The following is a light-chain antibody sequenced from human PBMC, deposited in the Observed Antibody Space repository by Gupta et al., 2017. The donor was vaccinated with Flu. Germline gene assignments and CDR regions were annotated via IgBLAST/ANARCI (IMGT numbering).Light chain of an antibody. CDR2: SNS. J-gene: IGLJ1*01. CDR1: TSNIGPNT. Sequence: QSVLTQPPSASGTPGPRVTIPCSGSTSNIGPNTVNWYQQLPGTAPKLLIYSNSQRPSGVPDRFSGFKSGTSASLAISGLQSEDEADYYCAAWDDSLNEIFGTGTKVTVL. CDR3: AAWDDSLNEI. V-gene: IGLV1-44*01.